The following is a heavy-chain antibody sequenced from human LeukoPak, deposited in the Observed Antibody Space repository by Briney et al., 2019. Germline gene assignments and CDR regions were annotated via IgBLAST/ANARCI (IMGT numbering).Heavy chain of an antibody. CDR2: IYYSGST. J-gene: IGHJ4*02. CDR3: ARGDEMATSDY. D-gene: IGHD5-24*01. V-gene: IGHV4-31*03. Sequence: PSETLSLTCTVSGVSISSGGYHWGWIRQHPGKGLEWIGYIYYSGSTYYNPSLKSRVTISVDTSKNQFSLKLSSVTAADTAVYYCARGDEMATSDYWGQGTLVTVSS. CDR1: GVSISSGGYH.